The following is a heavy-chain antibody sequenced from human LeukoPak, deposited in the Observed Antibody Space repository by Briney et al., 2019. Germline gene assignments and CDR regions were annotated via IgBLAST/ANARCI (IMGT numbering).Heavy chain of an antibody. CDR2: INPNSGGT. D-gene: IGHD3-22*01. V-gene: IGHV1-2*06. J-gene: IGHJ4*02. Sequence: ASVKVSCKASGYTFTGYYMHWVRQAPGQGLEWMGRINPNSGGTNYAQKFQGRVTMTRDTSISTAYMELSRLRSDDTAVYYCASIRRIYDSSGSSFDYWGQGTPVTVSS. CDR1: GYTFTGYY. CDR3: ASIRRIYDSSGSSFDY.